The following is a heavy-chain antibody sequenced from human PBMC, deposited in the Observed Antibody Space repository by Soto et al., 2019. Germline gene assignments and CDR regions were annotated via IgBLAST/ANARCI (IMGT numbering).Heavy chain of an antibody. V-gene: IGHV4-34*01. CDR1: GGSFSGYY. D-gene: IGHD3-10*01. CDR3: ARGRGDGYNQDWYFDL. Sequence: ASETLSLTCAVYGGSFSGYYWSWIRQPPGKGLEWIGEINNSGSTNYNPSLKSRVSISVGTSNNQFSLKLSSVTAADTAVYYCARGRGDGYNQDWYFDLWGRGTLVTVSS. J-gene: IGHJ2*01. CDR2: INNSGST.